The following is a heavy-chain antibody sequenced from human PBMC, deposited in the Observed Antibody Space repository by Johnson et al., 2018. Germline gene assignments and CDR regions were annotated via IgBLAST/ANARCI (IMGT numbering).Heavy chain of an antibody. CDR3: AKCYDYALLGAFDI. J-gene: IGHJ3*02. CDR1: GFTFDDYA. CDR2: ISWNSGSI. Sequence: EVQLVETGGGLVQPGRSLGLSCAASGFTFDDYAMDWVRQVPGKGLEWVSGISWNSGSIGYADSVKGRFPISRDNAKNSLFLQMNSPRAEDTALYYCAKCYDYALLGAFDIWGQGTMVTVSS. V-gene: IGHV3-9*01. D-gene: IGHD3-16*01.